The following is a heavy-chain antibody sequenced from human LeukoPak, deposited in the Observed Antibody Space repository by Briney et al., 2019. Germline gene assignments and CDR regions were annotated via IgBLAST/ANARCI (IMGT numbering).Heavy chain of an antibody. CDR3: ARHPGYSYAYVDY. Sequence: PSETLSLTCTVSGGSISSSSYYWGWIRQPPGKELEWIGSIYYSGSTYYNPSLKSRVTISVDTSKNQFSLNLSSVTAADTAVYYCARHPGYSYAYVDYWGQGTLVTVSS. J-gene: IGHJ4*02. CDR1: GGSISSSSYY. D-gene: IGHD5-18*01. V-gene: IGHV4-39*07. CDR2: IYYSGST.